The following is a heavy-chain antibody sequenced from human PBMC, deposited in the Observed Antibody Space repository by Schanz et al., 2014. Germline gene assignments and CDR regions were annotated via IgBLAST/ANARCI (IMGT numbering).Heavy chain of an antibody. V-gene: IGHV3-23*01. CDR3: ARGGFGELSAFDI. J-gene: IGHJ3*02. CDR2: ISGDHRNT. CDR1: GFTFSTHA. D-gene: IGHD3-10*01. Sequence: EVHLLDSGGGLIQPGGSLRLSCAASGFTFSTHAMSWVRQAPGKGLEWVSSISGDHRNTFYADSVKGRFTISRDNSKNTLYLQMNSLRPEDTAVYYCARGGFGELSAFDIWGQGTMVTVSS.